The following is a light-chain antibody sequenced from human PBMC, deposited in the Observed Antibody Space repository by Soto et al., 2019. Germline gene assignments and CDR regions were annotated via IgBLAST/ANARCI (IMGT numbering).Light chain of an antibody. V-gene: IGKV1-33*01. J-gene: IGKJ5*01. CDR1: QDISNY. CDR3: QQYDNLPIT. Sequence: DIQMTQSPPSLSASVGDRVTITCQASQDISNYLNWYRQKPGKAPKLLIYDASNLETGVPSRFSGSGSGTDFTFTISSLQPEDIATYYCQQYDNLPITFGQGTRLETK. CDR2: DAS.